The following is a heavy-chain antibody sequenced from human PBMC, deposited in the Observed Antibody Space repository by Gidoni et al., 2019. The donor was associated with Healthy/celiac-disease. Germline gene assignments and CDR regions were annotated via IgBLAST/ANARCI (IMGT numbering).Heavy chain of an antibody. CDR1: GYTFTSYG. D-gene: IGHD2-15*01. V-gene: IGHV1-18*01. CDR3: ARDSARYCSGGSCPTDY. CDR2: ISAYNGNT. J-gene: IGHJ4*02. Sequence: QVQLVQSGAEVKKPGASVKFSCKDSGYTFTSYGISWVRQAPGQGLEWMGWISAYNGNTNYAQKLQGRVTMTTDTSTSTAYMELRSLRSDDTAVYYCARDSARYCSGGSCPTDYWGQGTLVTVSS.